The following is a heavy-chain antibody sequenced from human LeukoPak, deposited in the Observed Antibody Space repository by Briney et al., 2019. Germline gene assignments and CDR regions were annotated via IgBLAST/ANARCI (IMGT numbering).Heavy chain of an antibody. Sequence: PGGSLRLSCAASGFTFRDYWMSWVRQAPGKGLEWVANIKKDGSDKFYMDSVKGRFTISRDNAKNSLFLQMNSLRAEDTALYYCVRGWVVTGRAHFDYWGQGTLVTVSS. CDR3: VRGWVVTGRAHFDY. V-gene: IGHV3-7*03. D-gene: IGHD2-21*02. CDR1: GFTFRDYW. CDR2: IKKDGSDK. J-gene: IGHJ4*02.